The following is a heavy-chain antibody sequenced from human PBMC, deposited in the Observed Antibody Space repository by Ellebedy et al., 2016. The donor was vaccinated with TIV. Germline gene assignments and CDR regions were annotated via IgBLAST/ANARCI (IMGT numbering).Heavy chain of an antibody. CDR2: IIPIFGTA. CDR3: AREGDQLLLTRWFDP. J-gene: IGHJ5*02. V-gene: IGHV1-69*13. CDR1: GGTFSSYA. D-gene: IGHD2-2*01. Sequence: SVKVSXXASGGTFSSYAISWVRQAPGQGLEWMGGIIPIFGTANYAQKFQGRVTITADESTSTAYMELSSLRSEDTAVYYCAREGDQLLLTRWFDPWGQGTPVTVSS.